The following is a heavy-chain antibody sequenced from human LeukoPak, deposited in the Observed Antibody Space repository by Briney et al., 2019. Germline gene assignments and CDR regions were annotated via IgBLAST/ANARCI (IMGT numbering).Heavy chain of an antibody. D-gene: IGHD3-22*01. CDR2: IHPNGVNT. V-gene: IGHV3-23*01. Sequence: GGTLRLSCEASGFTFSHIGMAWVRQAPGKGLEWVSSIHPNGVNTHYADSVRGRFTISRDNSKNTLFLQMNSLRVEDTATYYCAKALYDSPLTGDPWGPGALVTVSS. CDR3: AKALYDSPLTGDP. CDR1: GFTFSHIG. J-gene: IGHJ5*02.